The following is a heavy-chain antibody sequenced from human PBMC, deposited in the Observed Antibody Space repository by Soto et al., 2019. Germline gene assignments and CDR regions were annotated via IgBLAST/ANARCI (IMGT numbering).Heavy chain of an antibody. CDR1: GGSISSGGYS. Sequence: QLQLHESGSALVKPSQTLSLTCAVSGGSISSGGYSWSWIRQPPGTGLEWIGYIYHSGSTYYNPSLKSRVTISVDRSKNQFSLKLSSVTAADTAVYYCPRSYGSGSYVDYWGQGTLVTVSS. CDR3: PRSYGSGSYVDY. V-gene: IGHV4-30-2*01. D-gene: IGHD3-10*01. J-gene: IGHJ4*02. CDR2: IYHSGST.